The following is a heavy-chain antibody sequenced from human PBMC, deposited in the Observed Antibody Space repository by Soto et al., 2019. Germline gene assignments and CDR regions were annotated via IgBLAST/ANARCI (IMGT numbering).Heavy chain of an antibody. D-gene: IGHD5-12*01. J-gene: IGHJ6*02. CDR3: ARVDGYNYYYYYGMDV. CDR1: GGSISSYY. Sequence: SETLSLTCTVSGGSISSYYWSWIRQPPGKGLEWIGYIYYSGSTNYNPSLKSRVTISVDTSKNQFSLKLSSVTAADTAVYYCARVDGYNYYYYYGMDVWGQGTTVTVSS. V-gene: IGHV4-59*08. CDR2: IYYSGST.